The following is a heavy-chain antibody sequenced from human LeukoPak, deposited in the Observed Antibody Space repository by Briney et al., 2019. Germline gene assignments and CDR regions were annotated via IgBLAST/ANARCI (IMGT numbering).Heavy chain of an antibody. Sequence: PSETLSLTCSVSGGSISSSIYYWGWIRQPPGKGLEWIGSIYYSGSTYYNPSLKSRVTISVDTSKNQFSLKLSSVTAADTAVYYCARRPTVTTPIFDYWGQGTLVTVSS. CDR3: ARRPTVTTPIFDY. D-gene: IGHD4-17*01. J-gene: IGHJ4*02. CDR1: GGSISSSIYY. V-gene: IGHV4-39*01. CDR2: IYYSGST.